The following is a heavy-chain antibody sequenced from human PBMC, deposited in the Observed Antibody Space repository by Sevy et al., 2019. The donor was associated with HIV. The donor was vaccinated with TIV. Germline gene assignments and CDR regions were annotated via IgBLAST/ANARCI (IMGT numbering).Heavy chain of an antibody. CDR2: FSFGCGRI. Sequence: GGSLRLSCAASGFTFAKYSMSWLRQAPGKGLERVSTFSFGCGRINYADSVKGRFTISRDDSKNTLYLQMNSLRAEDTATYFCAREGCTQPHDYWGQGTLVTVSS. CDR1: GFTFAKYS. CDR3: AREGCTQPHDY. V-gene: IGHV3-23*01. J-gene: IGHJ4*02.